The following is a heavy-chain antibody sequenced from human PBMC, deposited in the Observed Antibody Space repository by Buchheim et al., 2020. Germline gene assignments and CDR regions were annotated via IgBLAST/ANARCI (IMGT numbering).Heavy chain of an antibody. CDR1: GGSFSGYY. D-gene: IGHD3-22*01. Sequence: QVQLQQWGAGLLKPSETLSLTCAVYGGSFSGYYWSWIRQPPGKGLEWIGEINHSGSTNYNPSLKSRVTISVDTSKNQFSLKLSSVTAVDTAVYYCASGSYYYDSSGYFIWGQGTL. V-gene: IGHV4-34*01. CDR2: INHSGST. J-gene: IGHJ4*02. CDR3: ASGSYYYDSSGYFI.